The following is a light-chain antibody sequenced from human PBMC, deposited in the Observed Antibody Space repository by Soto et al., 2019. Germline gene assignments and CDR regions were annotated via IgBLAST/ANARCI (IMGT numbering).Light chain of an antibody. V-gene: IGLV2-14*03. CDR1: SSDVGGYNY. CDR3: SSYTSSSTLYV. J-gene: IGLJ1*01. Sequence: QSALTQPASVSGSPGQSITISCTGTSSDVGGYNYVSWYQHHPGKAPKLMIYDVSSRPSGVSNRFSGSKSGNTASLTISGLQAEDEADYYCSSYTSSSTLYVLGTGTKLTVL. CDR2: DVS.